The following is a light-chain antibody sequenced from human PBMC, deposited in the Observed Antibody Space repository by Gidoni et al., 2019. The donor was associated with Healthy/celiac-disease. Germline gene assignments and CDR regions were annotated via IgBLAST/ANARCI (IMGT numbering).Light chain of an antibody. CDR3: AAWDDSLSGVV. V-gene: IGLV1-47*01. Sequence: QSVLTQPPSASRTPGQRVTISCSGSSSNIGSNYVYSYQQLPGTAPKLLIYRNNQRPSGVPDRFSGSKSGTSASLAISGLRSEDEADYYCAAWDDSLSGVVFGGGTKLTVL. CDR2: RNN. CDR1: SSNIGSNY. J-gene: IGLJ2*01.